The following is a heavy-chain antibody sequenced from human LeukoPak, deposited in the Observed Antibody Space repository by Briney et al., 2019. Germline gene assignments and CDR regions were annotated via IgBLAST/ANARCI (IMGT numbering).Heavy chain of an antibody. V-gene: IGHV3-23*01. CDR3: ARGRDNPAMMWLALDLDS. Sequence: QPGGSLRLSCAASGFTFSNYGINWVRQAPGKGLEWVSGISGSGGFTYYADSVKGRFTISRDNSNNTLSLQMNTLRAEDTAVYYCARGRDNPAMMWLALDLDSWGQGTLVTVSS. CDR2: ISGSGGFT. J-gene: IGHJ4*02. D-gene: IGHD5-18*01. CDR1: GFTFSNYG.